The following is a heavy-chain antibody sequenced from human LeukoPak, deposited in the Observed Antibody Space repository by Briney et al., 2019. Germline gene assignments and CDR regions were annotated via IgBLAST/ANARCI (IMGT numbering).Heavy chain of an antibody. Sequence: SETLSLTCTVSGGSISSSSYYWGWIRQPPGKGLEWIGEINHSGSTNYNPSLKSRVTISVDTSKNQFSLKLSSVTAADTAVYYCARTRYYYNSRSYGAPYYFDYWGQGTLVTVSS. CDR1: GGSISSSSYY. D-gene: IGHD3-10*01. CDR2: INHSGST. J-gene: IGHJ4*02. V-gene: IGHV4-39*01. CDR3: ARTRYYYNSRSYGAPYYFDY.